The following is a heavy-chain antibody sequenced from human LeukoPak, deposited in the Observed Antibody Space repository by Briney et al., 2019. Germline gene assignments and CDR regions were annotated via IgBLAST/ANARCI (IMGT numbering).Heavy chain of an antibody. CDR2: INPGGSST. J-gene: IGHJ4*02. CDR1: GSAFSSYW. CDR3: ARSNQADDY. D-gene: IGHD4-11*01. Sequence: PGGSLRLPCAASGSAFSSYWMHWVRQVPGKGLVWVSRINPGGSSTAYADSVKGRFTISRDNAKNTLYLQMYSLRAEDTAVYYCARSNQADDYWGQGTLVTVSS. V-gene: IGHV3-74*01.